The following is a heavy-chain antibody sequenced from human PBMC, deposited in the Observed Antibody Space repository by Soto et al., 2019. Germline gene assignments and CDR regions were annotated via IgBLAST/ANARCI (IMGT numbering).Heavy chain of an antibody. CDR1: GGTFSSYA. CDR3: AGDNGSGSYYSPPLEY. CDR2: IITIFGTA. Sequence: QVQLVQSGAEVKKPGSSVKVSCKASGGTFSSYAISWVRQAPGQGLEWMGGIITIFGTANYAQKFQGRVTITTDESTSTAYMELSSLRSEDTAVYYCAGDNGSGSYYSPPLEYWGQGTLVTVSS. D-gene: IGHD3-10*01. V-gene: IGHV1-69*01. J-gene: IGHJ4*02.